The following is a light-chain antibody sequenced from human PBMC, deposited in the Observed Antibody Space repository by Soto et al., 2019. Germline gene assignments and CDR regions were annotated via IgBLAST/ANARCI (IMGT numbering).Light chain of an antibody. Sequence: EIVLTQSPATLSLSPGERATLSCRASQSVNNYLAWYQQKPGQAPRLLIYDTSNRATGIPARFSGSGSGTDFTLTISSLEPEDFAVYNCQQRSNWFSSITFGQGTRLEIK. CDR1: QSVNNY. V-gene: IGKV3-11*01. CDR3: QQRSNWFSSIT. CDR2: DTS. J-gene: IGKJ5*01.